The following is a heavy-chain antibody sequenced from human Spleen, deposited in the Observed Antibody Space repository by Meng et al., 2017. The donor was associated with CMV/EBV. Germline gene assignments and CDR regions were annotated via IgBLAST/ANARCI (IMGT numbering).Heavy chain of an antibody. Sequence: GGSLRLSCAASGFTFSSYDMDWVRQATGKGLEWVSAIGTAGDTYYPGSVKGRFTISRDNAKNSLYLQMNSLRVEDTAVYYCARDAYDSSSYFDYWGQGTLVTVSS. V-gene: IGHV3-13*01. CDR3: ARDAYDSSSYFDY. J-gene: IGHJ4*02. D-gene: IGHD6-6*01. CDR2: IGTAGDT. CDR1: GFTFSSYD.